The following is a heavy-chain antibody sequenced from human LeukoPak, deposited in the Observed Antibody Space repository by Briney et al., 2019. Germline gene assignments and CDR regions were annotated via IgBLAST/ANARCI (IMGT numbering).Heavy chain of an antibody. Sequence: GGSLRLSCAASGFIFSSHWMSWVRQAPGKGLEWVANIKHDGSEKYYVDSVKGRFTISRDNAKNSLFLQMNSLRAEDTAVYYCARSYSRVGFDYWGQGTLGTVSS. CDR2: IKHDGSEK. J-gene: IGHJ4*02. V-gene: IGHV3-7*04. CDR3: ARSYSRVGFDY. CDR1: GFIFSSHW. D-gene: IGHD6-13*01.